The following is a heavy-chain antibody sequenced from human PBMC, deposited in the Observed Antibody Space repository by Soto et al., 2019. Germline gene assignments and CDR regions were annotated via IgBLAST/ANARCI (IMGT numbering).Heavy chain of an antibody. Sequence: EVQLVESGGGLVKPGGSLRLACAASGFSFSSDSMNWVRQAPGKGLEWVSSISTGSIYILYADAVRGRFTISRDDAKNSLFLQMDRLRADDTVVYYCARFETVAIHDIDHWRQGTLVTV. V-gene: IGHV3-21*02. CDR2: ISTGSIYI. D-gene: IGHD3-9*01. CDR1: GFSFSSDS. J-gene: IGHJ4*02. CDR3: ARFETVAIHDIDH.